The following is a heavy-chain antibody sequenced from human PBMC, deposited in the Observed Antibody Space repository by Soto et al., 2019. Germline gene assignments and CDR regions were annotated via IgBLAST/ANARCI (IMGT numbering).Heavy chain of an antibody. V-gene: IGHV3-23*01. J-gene: IGHJ4*02. D-gene: IGHD6-19*01. Sequence: GGSLRLSCAAAGFTFSNYAMNWVRQAPGKGLEWVSTISGSGGSPYYADSVKGRFTISRDNSKNTLYLQMNSLRAGDSAIYYCAKEGTSGLYYFDYWGQGTLVTVSS. CDR1: GFTFSNYA. CDR2: ISGSGGSP. CDR3: AKEGTSGLYYFDY.